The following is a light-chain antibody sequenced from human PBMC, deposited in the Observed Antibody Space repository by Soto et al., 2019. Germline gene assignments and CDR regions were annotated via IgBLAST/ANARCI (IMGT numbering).Light chain of an antibody. J-gene: IGKJ1*01. Sequence: EIVMTQSPDTLSVSPGERATLSCRASQSVGSNLAWYQQKPGQAPRLLIYGASTRATGIPARFSGSGSGTEFTLTISRLQSEDFAIYFCQQYNNWPPDRTFGQGTKVEIK. V-gene: IGKV3-15*01. CDR3: QQYNNWPPDRT. CDR1: QSVGSN. CDR2: GAS.